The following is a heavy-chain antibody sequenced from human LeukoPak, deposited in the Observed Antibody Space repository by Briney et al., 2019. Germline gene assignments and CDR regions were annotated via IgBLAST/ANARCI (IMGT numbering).Heavy chain of an antibody. V-gene: IGHV5-10-1*01. D-gene: IGHD2-2*01. J-gene: IGHJ5*02. Sequence: GESLKISCKGSGYSFTSYWISWVRQMPGKGLEWMGRIDPSDSYTNYSPSFQGHVTISAGKSISTAYLQWSSPKASDTAMYYCAREGPIVVVPAAMGSSNWFDPWGQGTLVTVSS. CDR1: GYSFTSYW. CDR2: IDPSDSYT. CDR3: AREGPIVVVPAAMGSSNWFDP.